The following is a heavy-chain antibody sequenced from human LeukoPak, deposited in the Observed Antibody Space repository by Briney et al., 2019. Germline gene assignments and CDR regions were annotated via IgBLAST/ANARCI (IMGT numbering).Heavy chain of an antibody. J-gene: IGHJ4*02. CDR1: GGPFSGYY. D-gene: IGHD6-13*01. CDR2: INHSGST. CDR3: ARGNDCGYSSSWCYFDY. V-gene: IGHV4-34*01. Sequence: PSETLSLTCAVYGGPFSGYYWSWIRQPPGKGLEWIGEINHSGSTNYDPSPKSRVTISVDTSKNQFSLKLSSVTAADTAVYYCARGNDCGYSSSWCYFDYWGQGTLVTVSS.